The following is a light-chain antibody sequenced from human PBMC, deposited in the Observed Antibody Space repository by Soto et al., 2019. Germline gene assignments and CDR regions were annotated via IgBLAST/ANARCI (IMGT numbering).Light chain of an antibody. CDR1: QSVSSN. CDR2: GAS. J-gene: IGKJ1*01. V-gene: IGKV3-15*01. Sequence: EIVMTQSPATLSVSPGERATLSCRASQSVSSNLAWYQQKPGQAPRLLIYGASTRATGIPARFSGSGSGTEFTLTISSLQSEDFAVYYCEQDNNWAPCTFGRGTKVDIK. CDR3: EQDNNWAPCT.